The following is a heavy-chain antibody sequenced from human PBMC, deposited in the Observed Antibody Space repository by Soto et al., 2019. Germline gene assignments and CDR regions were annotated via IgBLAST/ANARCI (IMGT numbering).Heavy chain of an antibody. CDR2: IYSGGST. Sequence: EVQLVESGGGLVQPGGSLRLSCAASGFTVSSNYMSWVRQAPGKGLEWVSVIYSGGSTYYAASVKGRFTITRHNSKNTLHLQMHSLRAEDTAVDYCLATEDYWGQGTLVTVSS. CDR1: GFTVSSNY. V-gene: IGHV3-53*04. J-gene: IGHJ4*02. CDR3: LATEDY.